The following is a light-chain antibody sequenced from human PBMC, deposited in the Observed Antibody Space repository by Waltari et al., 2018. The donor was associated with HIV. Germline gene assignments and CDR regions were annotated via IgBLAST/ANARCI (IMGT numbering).Light chain of an antibody. CDR2: GAS. V-gene: IGKV3-20*01. Sequence: EPVLPQSPDTLSLSPWERATLSSRASQTIKNTDLAWYQQRPGQAPSLLIYGASISATGIPERVSGSGYGTDYTLSISRLEPEDCAVYYCQQYDSSPPWTFGQGTRVDI. J-gene: IGKJ1*01. CDR1: QTIKNTD. CDR3: QQYDSSPPWT.